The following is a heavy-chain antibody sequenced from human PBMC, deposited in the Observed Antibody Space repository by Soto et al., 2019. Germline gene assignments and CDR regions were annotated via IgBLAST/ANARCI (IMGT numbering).Heavy chain of an antibody. CDR2: IIPIFGTA. J-gene: IGHJ5*02. CDR1: GGTFSSYA. CDR3: AIFIGAASIGWAEYWFDP. Sequence: QVQLVQSGAEVKKPGSSVKVSCKASGGTFSSYAISWVRQAPGQGLEWMGGIIPIFGTANYAQKFQGRVTITADEATSTADMELSCIGSDDTAVYYCAIFIGAASIGWAEYWFDPWGQGTLVTVSS. D-gene: IGHD6-19*01. V-gene: IGHV1-69*01.